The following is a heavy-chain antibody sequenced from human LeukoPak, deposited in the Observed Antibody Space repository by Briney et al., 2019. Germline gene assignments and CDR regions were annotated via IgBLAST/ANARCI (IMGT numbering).Heavy chain of an antibody. Sequence: GGSLRLSCVASGFTFSDSWMSWVRQAPGKGLEWVSSISGTGNYIYYADSVKGRFTISRDNAKNSLYLQMNSLRAEDTAVYYCARDVHQGTIDYWGQGTLVTVSS. CDR2: ISGTGNYI. J-gene: IGHJ4*02. CDR3: ARDVHQGTIDY. CDR1: GFTFSDSW. V-gene: IGHV3-21*01. D-gene: IGHD1-1*01.